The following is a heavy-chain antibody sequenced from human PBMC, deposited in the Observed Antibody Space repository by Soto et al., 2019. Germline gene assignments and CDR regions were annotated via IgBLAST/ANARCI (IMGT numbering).Heavy chain of an antibody. J-gene: IGHJ4*02. CDR1: GFTFSDYY. CDR3: ASEKSRSWSQSTY. V-gene: IGHV3-11*06. CDR2: ISSSSSYT. D-gene: IGHD6-13*01. Sequence: QVQLVESGGGLVKPGGSLRLSCAASGFTFSDYYMSWIRQAPGKGLEWVSYISSSSSYTNYADSVKGRFTISRDNAKNSLYLQMNSLRAEDTALYYCASEKSRSWSQSTYWGQGTLVTVSS.